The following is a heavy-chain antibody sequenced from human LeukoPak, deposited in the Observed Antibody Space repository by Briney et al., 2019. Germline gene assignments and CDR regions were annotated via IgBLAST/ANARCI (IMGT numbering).Heavy chain of an antibody. Sequence: SETLSLTCTVSGGSISSSSYYWGWIRQPPGKGLEWIGSIYYSGSTYYNPSLKSRVTISVDTSKNQFFLKLSSVTAADTAVYYCARADITMVRGAPDAFDIWGQGTMVTVSS. D-gene: IGHD3-10*01. J-gene: IGHJ3*02. CDR3: ARADITMVRGAPDAFDI. CDR1: GGSISSSSYY. V-gene: IGHV4-39*01. CDR2: IYYSGST.